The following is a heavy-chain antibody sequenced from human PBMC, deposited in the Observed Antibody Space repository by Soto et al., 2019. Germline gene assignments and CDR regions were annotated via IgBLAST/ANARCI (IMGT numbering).Heavy chain of an antibody. D-gene: IGHD2-15*01. V-gene: IGHV1-18*01. CDR3: ARVRIEDIVVVVAATDY. J-gene: IGHJ4*02. CDR2: ISAYNGNT. Sequence: ASVKVSCKASGYTFTSYGISWVRQAPGQGLEWMGWISAYNGNTNYAQKLQGRVTMTTDTSTSTAYMELRSLRSDDTAVYYCARVRIEDIVVVVAATDYWGQGTLVTVSS. CDR1: GYTFTSYG.